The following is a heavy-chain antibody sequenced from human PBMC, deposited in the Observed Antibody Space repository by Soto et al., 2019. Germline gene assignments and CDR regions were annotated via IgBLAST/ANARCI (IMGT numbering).Heavy chain of an antibody. CDR2: ISSSSSTI. J-gene: IGHJ4*02. Sequence: EVQLVESGGGLVQPGGSLRLSCAASGFTFSSYSMNWVRQAPGKGLEWVSYISSSSSTIYYADSVKGRFTISRDNAKNSLYLQMNSLRAEDTAVYYCARDGGGWDVVVPYYFDYWGQGTLVTVSS. D-gene: IGHD2-2*01. CDR1: GFTFSSYS. CDR3: ARDGGGWDVVVPYYFDY. V-gene: IGHV3-48*01.